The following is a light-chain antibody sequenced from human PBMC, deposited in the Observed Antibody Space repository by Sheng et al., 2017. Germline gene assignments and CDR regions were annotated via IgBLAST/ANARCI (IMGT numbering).Light chain of an antibody. CDR1: SSDIGGYNY. CDR3: SSYTSRSALGI. V-gene: IGLV2-14*03. CDR2: DVA. J-gene: IGLJ2*01. Sequence: QSALTQPASVSGSPGQSITISCTGTSSDIGGYNYVSWYQQHPGKAPKLIIYDVAKRPSGVSDRFSGSKSGDTASLTISGLQAEDEADYYCSSYTSRSALGIFGGGTKLTVL.